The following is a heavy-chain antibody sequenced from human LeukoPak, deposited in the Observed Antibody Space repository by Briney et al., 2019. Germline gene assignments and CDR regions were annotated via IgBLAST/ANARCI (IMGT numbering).Heavy chain of an antibody. CDR3: AKDGYCSAGSCFSANDAFDI. J-gene: IGHJ3*02. CDR1: TFTFSSYG. D-gene: IGHD2-15*01. V-gene: IGHV3-23*01. CDR2: ISGSGGST. Sequence: GGSLRLSCGASTFTFSSYGMSWVRQAPGKGLEWVSAISGSGGSTYYADSVKGRFTTSRDNSKNSLYLQMNSLRAEDTAVYYCAKDGYCSAGSCFSANDAFDIWGQGTMVTVSS.